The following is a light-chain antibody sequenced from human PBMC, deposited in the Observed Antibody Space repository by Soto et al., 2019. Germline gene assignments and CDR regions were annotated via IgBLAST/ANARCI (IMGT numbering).Light chain of an antibody. Sequence: QSALTQPASVSGSPGQSITISCTGTSFDVGGYYHVSWYEQHPGKAPKLIIYDVSTRPSGVSNRFSGSKSGNRAYLTISGLQAEDEADYFCSSYTGSATLVFGGGTKGTVL. J-gene: IGLJ3*02. CDR1: SFDVGGYYH. V-gene: IGLV2-14*03. CDR2: DVS. CDR3: SSYTGSATLV.